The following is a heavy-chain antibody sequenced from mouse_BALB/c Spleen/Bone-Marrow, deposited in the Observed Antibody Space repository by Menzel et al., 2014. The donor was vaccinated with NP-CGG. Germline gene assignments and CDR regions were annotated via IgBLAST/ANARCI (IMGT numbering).Heavy chain of an antibody. J-gene: IGHJ2*01. Sequence: VQLVESGAELVRPGASVKLSCKALGFTFTDYEMHWVKPTPVHGLEWIGTIHPGSGGTAYDQKFKGKATLTADMSSSTAYMELSSLTSEDSAVYYCTREKVGDFDYWGQGTTLTVSS. CDR1: GFTFTDYE. CDR3: TREKVGDFDY. V-gene: IGHV1-15*01. CDR2: IHPGSGGT.